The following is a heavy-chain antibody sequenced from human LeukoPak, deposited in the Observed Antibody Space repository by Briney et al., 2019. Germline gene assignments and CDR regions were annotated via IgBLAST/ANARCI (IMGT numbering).Heavy chain of an antibody. CDR3: ARDRGCSSTSCYRLSHFDY. J-gene: IGHJ4*02. D-gene: IGHD2-2*01. V-gene: IGHV1-69*05. CDR2: ISPIFGTA. CDR1: GGTFSSYA. Sequence: SVKVSCKASGGTFSSYAISWVRQAPGQGLEWMGGISPIFGTANYAQKFQGRVTITTDESTSTAYMELSSLRSEDTAVYYCARDRGCSSTSCYRLSHFDYWGQGTLVTVPS.